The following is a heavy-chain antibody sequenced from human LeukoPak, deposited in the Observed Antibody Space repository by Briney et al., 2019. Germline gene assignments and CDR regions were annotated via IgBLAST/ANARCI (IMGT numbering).Heavy chain of an antibody. V-gene: IGHV1-2*02. CDR1: GYTFTGYY. Sequence: GASVKVSCKASGYTFTGYYMHWVRQAPGQGLEWMGWINPNSGGTNYAQKFQGRVTMTRDTSISTAYMELSRLRSDDTAVYYCARSPYYDSSGYYDNWGQGTLVTVSS. J-gene: IGHJ4*02. CDR3: ARSPYYDSSGYYDN. D-gene: IGHD3-22*01. CDR2: INPNSGGT.